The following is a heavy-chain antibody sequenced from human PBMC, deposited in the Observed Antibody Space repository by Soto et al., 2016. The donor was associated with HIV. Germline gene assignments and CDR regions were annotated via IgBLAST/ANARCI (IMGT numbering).Heavy chain of an antibody. D-gene: IGHD5-12*01. CDR1: GFTFSSYS. V-gene: IGHV3-21*01. CDR2: ISSSSSYI. J-gene: IGHJ4*02. Sequence: EVQLVESGGGLVKPGGSLRLSCAASGFTFSSYSMNWVRQAPGKGLEWVSSISSSSSYIYYADSVKGRFTISRDNAKNSLYLQMNSLRAEDTAVYYCARVKMATIRGDFDYWAREPWSPSPQ. CDR3: ARVKMATIRGDFDY.